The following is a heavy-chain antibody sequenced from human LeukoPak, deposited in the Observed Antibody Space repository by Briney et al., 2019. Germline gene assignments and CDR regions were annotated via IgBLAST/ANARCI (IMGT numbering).Heavy chain of an antibody. CDR2: ISGSGGST. V-gene: IGHV3-23*01. Sequence: PGGSLRLSCAASGFTFSSYAMSWVRQAPGKGLEWVSAISGSGGSTYYADSVKGRFTISRDNSKNTLYLQMNSLRAEDTAVYYCAKVSGVAVAAAGTYYYYGMDVWGQGTTVTVSS. CDR3: AKVSGVAVAAAGTYYYYGMDV. J-gene: IGHJ6*02. CDR1: GFTFSSYA. D-gene: IGHD6-19*01.